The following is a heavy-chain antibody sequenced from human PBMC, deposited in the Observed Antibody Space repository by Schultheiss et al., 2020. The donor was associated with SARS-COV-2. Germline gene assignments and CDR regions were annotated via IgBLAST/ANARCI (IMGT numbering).Heavy chain of an antibody. CDR2: IKSKTDGGTT. J-gene: IGHJ6*02. V-gene: IGHV3-15*01. CDR1: GFSFSNAW. D-gene: IGHD2-21*02. CDR3: TRCGGDCWRYGMDV. Sequence: GGSLRLSCAASGFSFSNAWMSWVRQAPGKGLEWVGRIKSKTDGGTTDYAAPVKGRFTISRDDSKNTLYLQMNSLKSEDTAMYYCTRCGGDCWRYGMDVWGQGTTVTVSS.